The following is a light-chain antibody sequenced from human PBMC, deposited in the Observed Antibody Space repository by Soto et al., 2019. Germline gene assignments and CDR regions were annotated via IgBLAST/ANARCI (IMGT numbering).Light chain of an antibody. CDR3: QKCKVALFT. V-gene: IGKV1-39*01. J-gene: IGKJ4*01. Sequence: DIQMTQTPSSLSASLGDRFTSTCRASQSISSYLNWYQQKPGKAPKLLIYAASSLQSGVPSRFSGSGSGTDFTLTISSLQPEDVATYYCQKCKVALFTFGGVTKVDIK. CDR1: QSISSY. CDR2: AAS.